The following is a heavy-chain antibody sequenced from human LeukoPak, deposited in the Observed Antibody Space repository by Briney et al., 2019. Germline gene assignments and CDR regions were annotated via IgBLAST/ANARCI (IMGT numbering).Heavy chain of an antibody. CDR2: IYYSGNT. CDR3: ARGWDTGYSYYGMDV. V-gene: IGHV4-59*01. J-gene: IGHJ6*02. Sequence: PSETLSLTCTVSGGSISGYYWSWIRQPPGKGLEWIGYIYYSGNTNYNPSLKGRVTLSVDTSTNQLFLKLSSVTAADTAVYYCARGWDTGYSYYGMDVWGPGTTVTVSS. D-gene: IGHD5-18*01. CDR1: GGSISGYY.